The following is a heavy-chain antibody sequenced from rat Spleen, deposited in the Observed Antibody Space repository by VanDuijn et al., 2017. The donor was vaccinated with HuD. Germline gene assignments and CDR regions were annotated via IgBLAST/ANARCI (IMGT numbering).Heavy chain of an antibody. CDR2: ISSDGSRT. D-gene: IGHD1-3*01. V-gene: IGHV5S10*01. J-gene: IGHJ3*01. Sequence: EVQLVESDGGLVQPGRSLKLSCAASGFTFSDYYMAWVRQAPTKGLEWVATISSDGSRTYYRDSVKGRFTISRDNAKSILYVQMDSLRPEDTATYYCATSGSYFDYWGQGTLVTVSS. CDR3: ATSGSYFDY. CDR1: GFTFSDYY.